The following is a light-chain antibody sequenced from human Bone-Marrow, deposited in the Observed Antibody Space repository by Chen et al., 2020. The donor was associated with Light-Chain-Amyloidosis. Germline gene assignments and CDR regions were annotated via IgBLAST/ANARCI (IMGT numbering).Light chain of an antibody. CDR2: DVT. CDR1: SSDVGDFNF. J-gene: IGLJ2*01. V-gene: IGLV2-14*03. Sequence: QSALTQPASVSGSPGQSITISCTGPSSDVGDFNFVSWYQQHPAKAPKLMIYDVTYRPSGVSNRFSGSKSGNTASLTISGLQADDESDYYCSSYTSSNTVLFGGGTRLTVL. CDR3: SSYTSSNTVL.